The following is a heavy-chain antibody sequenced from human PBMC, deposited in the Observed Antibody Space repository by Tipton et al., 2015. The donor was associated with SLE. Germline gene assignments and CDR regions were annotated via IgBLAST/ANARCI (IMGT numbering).Heavy chain of an antibody. CDR3: ARHHGSGWLYGLDV. J-gene: IGHJ6*02. CDR1: GYFITTGHY. V-gene: IGHV4-38-2*01. CDR2: MYHGGST. D-gene: IGHD6-19*01. Sequence: TLSLTCDGSGYFITTGHYWGWIRQPPGKGLEWIGSMYHGGSTHYNPSLKSRVTISLDASKNQLSLKLSSVTAADTAVYYCARHHGSGWLYGLDVWGQGTTVTVSS.